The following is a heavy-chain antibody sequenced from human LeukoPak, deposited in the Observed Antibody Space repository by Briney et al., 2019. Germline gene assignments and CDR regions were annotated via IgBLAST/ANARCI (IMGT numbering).Heavy chain of an antibody. J-gene: IGHJ3*02. D-gene: IGHD5-18*01. CDR3: ATLPPGYSLESDAFDI. Sequence: ASVKVSCKASGYTFTGYYMHWVRQAPGQGLEWMGRINPNSGGTNYAQKFQGRVTMTRDTSISTAYMELSRLRSDDTAVYYCATLPPGYSLESDAFDIWGQGTMVTVSS. CDR2: INPNSGGT. CDR1: GYTFTGYY. V-gene: IGHV1-2*06.